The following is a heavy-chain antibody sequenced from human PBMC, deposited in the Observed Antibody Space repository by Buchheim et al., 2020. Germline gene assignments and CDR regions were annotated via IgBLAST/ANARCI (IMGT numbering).Heavy chain of an antibody. V-gene: IGHV1-69*04. CDR3: ARVGVDTARGGYGMAV. Sequence: QVQLVQSGAEVKKPGSSVKVSCKASGGTFSSYAISWVRQAPGQGLEWMGRIIPILGIANYAQKFQGRVTITADKSTSTAYRGLRSLRSEDTAVYYCARVGVDTARGGYGMAVGGQGTT. CDR2: IIPILGIA. D-gene: IGHD5-18*01. J-gene: IGHJ6*02. CDR1: GGTFSSYA.